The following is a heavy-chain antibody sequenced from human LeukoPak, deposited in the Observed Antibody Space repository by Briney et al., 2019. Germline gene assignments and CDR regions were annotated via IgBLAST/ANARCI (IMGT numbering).Heavy chain of an antibody. CDR3: ARHQDSSGYHWYFDL. CDR2: IHYSGST. D-gene: IGHD3-22*01. J-gene: IGHJ2*01. CDR1: GGSISSGDYY. V-gene: IGHV4-30-4*08. Sequence: SETLSLTCTVSGGSISSGDYYWSWIRQPPGQGLEWIGYIHYSGSTYYNPSLNSRVTTSVDTSKNQFSLKLSSVTAADTAVYYCARHQDSSGYHWYFDLWGRGTLVTVSS.